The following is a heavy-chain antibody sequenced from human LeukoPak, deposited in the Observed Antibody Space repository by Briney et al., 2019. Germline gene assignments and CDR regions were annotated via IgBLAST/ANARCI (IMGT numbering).Heavy chain of an antibody. V-gene: IGHV3-64*02. CDR1: GFTFSNYA. Sequence: GGSLRLSCAQSGFTFSNYAMHWVPQAPGKGLEYVSAISSDGGSTFYADSVKGRFTISRDNSKNTLYLQMGSLRAEDMAVYYCARSIAAAYYFDYWGQGALVTVSS. CDR3: ARSIAAAYYFDY. J-gene: IGHJ4*02. CDR2: ISSDGGST. D-gene: IGHD6-13*01.